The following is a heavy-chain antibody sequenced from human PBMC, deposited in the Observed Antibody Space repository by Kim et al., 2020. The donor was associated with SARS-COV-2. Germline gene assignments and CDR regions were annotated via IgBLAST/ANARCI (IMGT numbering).Heavy chain of an antibody. D-gene: IGHD2-2*01. CDR2: IRSKAYGGTT. CDR1: GFTFGDYA. J-gene: IGHJ6*02. CDR3: TREDCSSTSCLGYYGMDV. V-gene: IGHV3-49*03. Sequence: GGSLRLSCTASGFTFGDYAMSWFRQAPGKGLEWVGFIRSKAYGGTTEYAASVKGRFTISRDDAKSIAYLQMNSLKTEDTAVYYCTREDCSSTSCLGYYGMDVWGQGTTVTVSS.